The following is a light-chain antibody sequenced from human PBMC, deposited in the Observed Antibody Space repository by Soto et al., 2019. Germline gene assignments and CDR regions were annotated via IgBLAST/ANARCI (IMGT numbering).Light chain of an antibody. CDR1: RSDVGGYNY. CDR2: DVS. CDR3: SSYTSSSTPHVV. Sequence: QSALTQPASVSGSPGQSLTISCSGTRSDVGGYNYVSWYQQPPGKAPKLMIYDVSNRPSGVSNRFSGSKSGNTASLTISGLQAEDEADDYCSSYTSSSTPHVVFGGGTQRTVL. V-gene: IGLV2-14*01. J-gene: IGLJ2*01.